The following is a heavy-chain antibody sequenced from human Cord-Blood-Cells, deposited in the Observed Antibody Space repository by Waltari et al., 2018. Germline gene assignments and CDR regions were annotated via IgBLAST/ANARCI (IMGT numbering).Heavy chain of an antibody. J-gene: IGHJ4*02. CDR1: GYTFTSYY. CDR2: INPSGGRT. D-gene: IGHD1-26*01. CDR3: ARDLGSGSYFDY. Sequence: QVQLVQSGAEVKKPGASVKVSCKASGYTFTSYYMHWVRQAPGQGLEWMGIINPSGGRTSDAQRFQGRVTMTRDTSTSTVYMELSSLRSEDTAVYYCARDLGSGSYFDYWGQGTLVTVSS. V-gene: IGHV1-46*01.